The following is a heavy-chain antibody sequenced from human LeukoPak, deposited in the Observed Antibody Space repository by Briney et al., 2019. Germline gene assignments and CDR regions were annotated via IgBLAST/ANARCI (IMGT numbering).Heavy chain of an antibody. CDR2: ISSSSSYI. CDR3: ARVGIFEVVTLFDY. J-gene: IGHJ4*02. D-gene: IGHD3-3*01. Sequence: GGSLRLSCAASRFTFSSYSMNWVRQAPGKGLEWVSSISSSSSYIYYADSVKGRFTISRDNAKNSPYLQMNSLRAEDTAVYYCARVGIFEVVTLFDYWGQGTLVTVSS. CDR1: RFTFSSYS. V-gene: IGHV3-21*01.